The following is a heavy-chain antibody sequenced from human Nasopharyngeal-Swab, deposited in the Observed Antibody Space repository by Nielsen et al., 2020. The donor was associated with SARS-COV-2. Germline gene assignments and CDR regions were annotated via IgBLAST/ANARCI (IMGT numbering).Heavy chain of an antibody. J-gene: IGHJ4*02. D-gene: IGHD6-13*01. CDR3: TRDPYSTHPDY. Sequence: GESLKISCEASGITFSSYWMSWVRQPPGKGLEWVANIKHDGSDKNYVDSVKGRFTISRDNAKNLLFLQMNNLRAEDTALYYCTRDPYSTHPDYWGQGTLVTVSS. V-gene: IGHV3-7*01. CDR2: IKHDGSDK. CDR1: GITFSSYW.